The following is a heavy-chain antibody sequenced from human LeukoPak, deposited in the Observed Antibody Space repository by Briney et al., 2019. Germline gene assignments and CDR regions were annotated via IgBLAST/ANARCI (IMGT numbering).Heavy chain of an antibody. Sequence: ASVKVSCKASGYTFTSCNMHWVRQAPGQGLEWMGIINPSTGSTTYAQKCQDRVTMTRDTSTSTVYMDLSSLRSEDTAVYYCAREPAAGYNWFDPWGQGTLVTVSS. J-gene: IGHJ5*02. D-gene: IGHD6-25*01. CDR1: GYTFTSCN. V-gene: IGHV1-46*01. CDR3: AREPAAGYNWFDP. CDR2: INPSTGST.